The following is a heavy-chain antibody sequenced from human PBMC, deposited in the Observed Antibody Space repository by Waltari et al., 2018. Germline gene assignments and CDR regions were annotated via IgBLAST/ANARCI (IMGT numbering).Heavy chain of an antibody. CDR2: IKPYGGEK. J-gene: IGHJ6*02. V-gene: IGHV3-7*01. Sequence: EVQMVESGGGLVQPGGSMRLSCAASGFKFSNSWVDWVRPAPGKGRGGIANIKPYGGEKNYLDSVKGRLTISRDNTKNSLYLQMNSLRAEDTAVYYCSKSLDVWGPGTSVTVSS. CDR1: GFKFSNSW. CDR3: SKSLDV.